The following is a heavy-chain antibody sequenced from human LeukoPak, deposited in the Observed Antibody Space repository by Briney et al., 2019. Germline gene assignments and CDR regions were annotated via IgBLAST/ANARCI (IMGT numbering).Heavy chain of an antibody. CDR1: GYTFTSYG. D-gene: IGHD6-13*01. V-gene: IGHV1-18*01. CDR2: INPYNGNT. J-gene: IGHJ4*02. CDR3: ARDCNSCPLDY. Sequence: ASVKVSCKASGYTFTSYGISWVRQAPGQGLEWMAWINPYNGNTKYAQKFQDRVTMTTDTSTRTAFMELRTLRSDDTAVYFCARDCNSCPLDYWGQGTLVTVSS.